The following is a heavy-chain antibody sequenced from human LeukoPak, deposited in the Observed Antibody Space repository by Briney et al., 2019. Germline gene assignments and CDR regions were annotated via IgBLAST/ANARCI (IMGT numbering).Heavy chain of an antibody. Sequence: GGSLRLSCAASGFTFSSYSMNWVRQAPGKGLEWVSSISSSSSYIYYADSVKGRFTISRDNAKNSLYLQMNSLRAEDTAVYYCARGLGSQNWFDPWGQGTLVTVSS. CDR1: GFTFSSYS. V-gene: IGHV3-21*01. D-gene: IGHD5-12*01. CDR3: ARGLGSQNWFDP. CDR2: ISSSSSYI. J-gene: IGHJ5*02.